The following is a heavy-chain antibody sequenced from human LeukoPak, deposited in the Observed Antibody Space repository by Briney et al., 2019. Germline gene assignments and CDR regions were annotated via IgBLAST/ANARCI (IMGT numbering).Heavy chain of an antibody. V-gene: IGHV1-2*06. CDR3: ARDNYDSSGYYPGGDY. Sequence: ASVKVSRKASGYTFTGYYMHWVRQAPGQGLEWMGRINPNSGGTNYAQKFQGRVTMTRDTSISTAYMELSRLRSDDTAVYYCARDNYDSSGYYPGGDYWGQGTLVTVSS. CDR1: GYTFTGYY. D-gene: IGHD3-22*01. J-gene: IGHJ4*02. CDR2: INPNSGGT.